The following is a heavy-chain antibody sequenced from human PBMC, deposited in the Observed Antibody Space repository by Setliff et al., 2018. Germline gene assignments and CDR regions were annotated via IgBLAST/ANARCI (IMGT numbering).Heavy chain of an antibody. D-gene: IGHD2-15*01. Sequence: SETLSLTCSVSGGSISSSNYYWAWIRQPPGKGLEWIGSIYYSGSTYYNPSLKSRVTISVDTSKNQVSLKLSSVTAADTSTFYCARRSRTVVVEEDYWGQGILVTVSS. CDR1: GGSISSSNYY. V-gene: IGHV4-39*01. CDR3: ARRSRTVVVEEDY. J-gene: IGHJ4*02. CDR2: IYYSGST.